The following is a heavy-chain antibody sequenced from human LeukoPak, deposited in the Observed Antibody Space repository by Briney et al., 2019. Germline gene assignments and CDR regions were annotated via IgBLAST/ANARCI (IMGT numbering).Heavy chain of an antibody. CDR2: ISGSGDTT. D-gene: IGHD6-19*01. V-gene: IGHV3-23*01. CDR1: GFSFSSYA. CDR3: APVAVAASLALYFEY. J-gene: IGHJ4*02. Sequence: TGGSLRLSCAASGFSFSSYAMNWVRQAPGKGLEWISAISGSGDTTYYADSVKGRFTISRDNSKNTLYLQMNSLRAEDMAVYYCAPVAVAASLALYFEYWGQGTLVTVSS.